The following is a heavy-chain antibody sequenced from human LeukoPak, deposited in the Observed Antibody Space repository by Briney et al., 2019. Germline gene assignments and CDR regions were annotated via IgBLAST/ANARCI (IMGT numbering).Heavy chain of an antibody. D-gene: IGHD6-19*01. Sequence: PGGSLRLSCAASGFTFSSYAMSWVRQAPGKGLEWVSAISGSGGSTYYADSVKGRFTISRDNSKNTLYLQMNSLRAEDTAVYYCAKEYSSGWYGTYYFDYWGQGTLVTVSS. J-gene: IGHJ4*02. V-gene: IGHV3-23*01. CDR3: AKEYSSGWYGTYYFDY. CDR1: GFTFSSYA. CDR2: ISGSGGST.